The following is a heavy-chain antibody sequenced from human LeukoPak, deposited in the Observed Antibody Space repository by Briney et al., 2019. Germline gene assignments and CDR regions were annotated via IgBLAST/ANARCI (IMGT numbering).Heavy chain of an antibody. J-gene: IGHJ2*01. V-gene: IGHV4-59*01. CDR2: IYYSGST. CDR3: ARAEKWYFDL. Sequence: PSETLSLTCTVSGGSISSYYWSWIRQPPGKGLEWIGYIYYSGSTNYNPSLKSRVTISVDTSKNQFSLKLSSVTAADTAVYYCARAEKWYFDLWGRGTLVTVSS. CDR1: GGSISSYY.